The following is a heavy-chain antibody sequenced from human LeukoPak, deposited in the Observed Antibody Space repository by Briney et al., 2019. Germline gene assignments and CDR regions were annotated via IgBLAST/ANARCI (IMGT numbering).Heavy chain of an antibody. CDR1: GGSFSGYY. Sequence: PSETLSLTCAVYGGSFSGYYWSWIRQPPGKGLEWIGEINHSGSTNYNPSLKSRVTISVDTSKNQFSLKLSSVTAADTAVYYCARSNLAYYYYMDVWGKGTTVTVSS. J-gene: IGHJ6*03. CDR3: ARSNLAYYYYMDV. D-gene: IGHD2/OR15-2a*01. V-gene: IGHV4-34*01. CDR2: INHSGST.